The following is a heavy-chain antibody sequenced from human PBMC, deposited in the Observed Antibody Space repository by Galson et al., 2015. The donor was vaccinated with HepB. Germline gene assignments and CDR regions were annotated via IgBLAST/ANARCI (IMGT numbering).Heavy chain of an antibody. V-gene: IGHV3-74*01. CDR2: INSDGRST. CDR1: GSTFSSYS. D-gene: IGHD1-26*01. CDR3: VSGVGGAPDY. Sequence: SLRLSCAASGSTFSSYSMNWVRQAPGKGLVGVSRINSDGRSTSYADSVKGRFTISRDNARNTVYLQMNSLRAEDTAVYYCVSGVGGAPDYWGQGTLVTVSS. J-gene: IGHJ4*02.